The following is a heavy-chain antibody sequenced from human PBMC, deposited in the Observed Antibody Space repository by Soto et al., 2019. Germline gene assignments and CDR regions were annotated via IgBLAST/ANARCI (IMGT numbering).Heavy chain of an antibody. Sequence: QVQLQESGPGLVKLSETLSLTCTVSGGSISSYYWSWIRQPPGKGLEWIGYIYYSGSTNYNPSLKRRVTISVDTSKNQFSLKLSSVTAADTAVYYCARGPLLVPAAIRPNYYYYGMDVWGQGTTVTVSS. V-gene: IGHV4-59*01. J-gene: IGHJ6*02. CDR3: ARGPLLVPAAIRPNYYYYGMDV. D-gene: IGHD2-2*01. CDR2: IYYSGST. CDR1: GGSISSYY.